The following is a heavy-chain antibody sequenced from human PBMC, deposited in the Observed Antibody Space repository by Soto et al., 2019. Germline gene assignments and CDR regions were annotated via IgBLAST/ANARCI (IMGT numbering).Heavy chain of an antibody. D-gene: IGHD2-2*02. V-gene: IGHV4-38-2*01. CDR3: ARATGQLLYISYYYGMDV. CDR2: IYHSGST. CDR1: GYSISSGYY. Sequence: SETLSLTCAVSGYSISSGYYWGWIRQPPGKGLEWIGSIYHSGSTYYNPSLKSRVTISVDTSKNQFSLKLSSVTAADTAVYYCARATGQLLYISYYYGMDVWGQGTTVTVSS. J-gene: IGHJ6*02.